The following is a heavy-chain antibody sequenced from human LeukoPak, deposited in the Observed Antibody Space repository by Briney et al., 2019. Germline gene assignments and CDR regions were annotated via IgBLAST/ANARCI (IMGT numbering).Heavy chain of an antibody. CDR3: AREILPDYNWNHRGWFDP. D-gene: IGHD1-14*01. Sequence: VASVKVSCKASGYTFTSYYMHWVRQAPGQGLEWMGIINPSGGSTSYAQKFQGRVTMTRDTSTSTVYMELSSLRSEDTAVYYCAREILPDYNWNHRGWFDPWGQGTLVTVSS. J-gene: IGHJ5*02. CDR2: INPSGGST. CDR1: GYTFTSYY. V-gene: IGHV1-46*01.